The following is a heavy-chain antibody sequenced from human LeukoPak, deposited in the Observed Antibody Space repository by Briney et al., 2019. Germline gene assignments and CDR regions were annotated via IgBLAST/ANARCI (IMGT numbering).Heavy chain of an antibody. CDR2: INHSGST. CDR3: ARETFRITMVRGGPDI. V-gene: IGHV4-34*01. CDR1: GGSFSGYY. D-gene: IGHD3-10*01. J-gene: IGHJ3*02. Sequence: KPSETLSLTCAVYGGSFSGYYWSWIRQPPGKRLEWIGEINHSGSTNYNPSLKSRVTISVDTSKNQFSLKLSSVTAADTAVYYCARETFRITMVRGGPDIWGQGTMVTVSS.